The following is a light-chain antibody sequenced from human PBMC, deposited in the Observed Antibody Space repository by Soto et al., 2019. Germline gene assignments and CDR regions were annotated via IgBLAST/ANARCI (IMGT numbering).Light chain of an antibody. CDR2: SNN. CDR1: RSNIGSNP. Sequence: QSVLTQPPSASGTPGQRVTISCSGGRSNIGSNPVNWYQQFPGSAATLLIDSNNQGPSGVAARFSASSTGATASLAISGLHSEDEDDYYCAAWDDSLYARVFGTGTKLTVL. CDR3: AAWDDSLYARV. J-gene: IGLJ1*01. V-gene: IGLV1-44*01.